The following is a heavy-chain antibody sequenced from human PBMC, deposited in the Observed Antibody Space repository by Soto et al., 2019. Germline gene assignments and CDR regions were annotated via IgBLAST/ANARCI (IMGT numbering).Heavy chain of an antibody. CDR3: AIGFRGSRCYYFEN. CDR2: ISPSDDRT. V-gene: IGHV1-46*01. J-gene: IGHJ4*02. D-gene: IGHD2-2*01. Sequence: QVQLVQSGTEVKEPGASVKVSCKASGYTFTSYSIHWVRQAPGQGLEWMGIISPSDDRTNYAQKFQGRVTMTRDTPTSTVYMDLSSLSFDDTAVYHCAIGFRGSRCYYFENWGQGTLIVVSS. CDR1: GYTFTSYS.